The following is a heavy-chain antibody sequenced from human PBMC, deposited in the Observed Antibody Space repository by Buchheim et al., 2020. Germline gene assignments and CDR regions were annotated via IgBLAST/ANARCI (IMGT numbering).Heavy chain of an antibody. D-gene: IGHD2-2*01. J-gene: IGHJ6*02. CDR2: IYHSGSI. V-gene: IGHV4-34*01. Sequence: QVQLQQWGARLLKPSETLSLTCDVSGGPFSGNYWTWIRQTPGKGLEWIGDIYHSGSINYSPSLKSRVFMSADRSKSQVALILSSVTAADTAVYYCARGPRICSSVRCDVPYYSYYGLDVWGQGTT. CDR3: ARGPRICSSVRCDVPYYSYYGLDV. CDR1: GGPFSGNY.